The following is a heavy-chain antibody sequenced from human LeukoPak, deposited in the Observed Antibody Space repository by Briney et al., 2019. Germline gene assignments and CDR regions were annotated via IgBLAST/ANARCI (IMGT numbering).Heavy chain of an antibody. Sequence: GGSLRLSCAASGFTFSDYYMSWIRQAPGKGLEWVSYISSSGSTIYYADSVKGRFTISRDNAKNSLYLQMNSLRAEDTAVYYCARVDSKSGYPYYYFDYWGQGTLVTVSS. J-gene: IGHJ4*02. CDR2: ISSSGSTI. V-gene: IGHV3-11*04. CDR3: ARVDSKSGYPYYYFDY. D-gene: IGHD3-3*01. CDR1: GFTFSDYY.